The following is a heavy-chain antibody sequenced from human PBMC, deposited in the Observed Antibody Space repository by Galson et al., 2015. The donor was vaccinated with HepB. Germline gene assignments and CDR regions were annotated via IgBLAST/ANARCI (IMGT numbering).Heavy chain of an antibody. CDR1: GFTFSDSG. CDR2: IRSKGNAYAT. J-gene: IGHJ5*02. Sequence: SLRLSCAASGFTFSDSGIHWVRQASGKGLEWVGRIRSKGNAYATEYAASVKGRFTVSRDDSKNLAYLQMNTLKTEDTAVYYCARDLFGGYGWFDPWGQGTLVTVSS. D-gene: IGHD5-12*01. V-gene: IGHV3-73*01. CDR3: ARDLFGGYGWFDP.